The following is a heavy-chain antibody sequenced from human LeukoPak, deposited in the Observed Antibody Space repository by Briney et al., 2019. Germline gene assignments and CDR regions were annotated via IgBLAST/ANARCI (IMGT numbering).Heavy chain of an antibody. V-gene: IGHV4-59*01. D-gene: IGHD2-2*01. CDR2: IYYSGST. J-gene: IGHJ5*02. CDR3: ASIVVVPAAHPGGWFDP. CDR1: GGSISSYY. Sequence: PSETLSLTCTVSGGSISSYYWSWIRQPPGKGLEWIGYIYYSGSTNYNPSLKSRVTISVDTSKNQFSLKLSSVTAADTAVYYCASIVVVPAAHPGGWFDPWGQGTLVTVSS.